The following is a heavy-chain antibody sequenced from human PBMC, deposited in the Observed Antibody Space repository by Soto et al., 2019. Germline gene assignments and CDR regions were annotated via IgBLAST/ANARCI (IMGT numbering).Heavy chain of an antibody. CDR2: FFYSGST. CDR1: GGSVSSGTYY. D-gene: IGHD6-19*01. CDR3: ARTGFNNGWLIDH. Sequence: SETLSLTCTVSGGSVSSGTYYWNWIRQPPGKGLEWIGYFFYSGSTNYNPSLESRVTISLGTSKNQFSLKLSSVTAADTAVYYCARTGFNNGWLIDHWGQGTLVTVSS. J-gene: IGHJ4*02. V-gene: IGHV4-61*01.